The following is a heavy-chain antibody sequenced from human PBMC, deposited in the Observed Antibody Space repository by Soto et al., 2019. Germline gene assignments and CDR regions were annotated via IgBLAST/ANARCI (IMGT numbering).Heavy chain of an antibody. D-gene: IGHD1-26*01. CDR2: INPNGGGT. J-gene: IGHJ4*02. V-gene: IGHV1-2*02. CDR1: GYTFNDYY. Sequence: ASVKVSCKASGYTFNDYYIHWVRQAPGQGLEWMGYINPNGGGTTYAQKFQGRVTMTRDTSISTAYMELTRLTSDDTAMYYCGRGRSGQIVVFYWGQGTPVTVSS. CDR3: GRGRSGQIVVFY.